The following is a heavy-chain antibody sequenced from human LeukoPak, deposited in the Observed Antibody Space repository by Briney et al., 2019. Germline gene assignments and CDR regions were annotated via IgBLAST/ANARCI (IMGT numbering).Heavy chain of an antibody. CDR2: IYYSGST. CDR1: GGSISSYY. J-gene: IGHJ4*02. Sequence: SETLSLTCTVSGGSISSYYWSWIRQPPGKGLEWIGYIYYSGSTNYNPSLKSRVTISVDTSKNQFSLKLSSVTAADAAVYYCARDGEGYSGYDRPFDYWGQGTLVTVSS. V-gene: IGHV4-59*01. D-gene: IGHD5-12*01. CDR3: ARDGEGYSGYDRPFDY.